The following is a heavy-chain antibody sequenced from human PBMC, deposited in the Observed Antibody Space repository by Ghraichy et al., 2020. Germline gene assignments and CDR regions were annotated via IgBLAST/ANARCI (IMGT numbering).Heavy chain of an antibody. Sequence: GGSLRLSCAASGFTFSSYAMSWVRQAPGKGLEWVSGISDSGGRTSYADALKGRFTISRDNTKSTLYLQMNSLRGEDTAVYYCAKARDGSSWYLFDPWGQVTLVTVSS. D-gene: IGHD6-13*01. CDR1: GFTFSSYA. CDR3: AKARDGSSWYLFDP. J-gene: IGHJ5*02. CDR2: ISDSGGRT. V-gene: IGHV3-23*01.